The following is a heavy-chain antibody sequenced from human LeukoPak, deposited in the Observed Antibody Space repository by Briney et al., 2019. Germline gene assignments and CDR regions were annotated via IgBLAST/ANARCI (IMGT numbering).Heavy chain of an antibody. Sequence: GGSLRLSCAASGFSFSTYSMNWVRQAPGKGLEWVSSISSSSSYIYYADSVKGRFTISRDNARNSLYQQMNSLKTEDTAVYYRTTDFSRYRYYGSGGPGFDYWGQGTLVTVSS. V-gene: IGHV3-21*03. CDR2: ISSSSSYI. CDR1: GFSFSTYS. CDR3: TTDFSRYRYYGSGGPGFDY. J-gene: IGHJ4*02. D-gene: IGHD3-10*01.